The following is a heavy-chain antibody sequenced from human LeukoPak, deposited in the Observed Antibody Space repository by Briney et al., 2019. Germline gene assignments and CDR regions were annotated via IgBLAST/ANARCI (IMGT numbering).Heavy chain of an antibody. CDR3: AKSLDMVRGVIIL. CDR2: ISGSGGST. CDR1: GFTFSSYA. Sequence: TGGSLRLSCAASGFTFSSYAMSWVRQAPGKGLEWVSAISGSGGSTYYADSVKGRFTISRDNSKNTLYLQMNSLRAEDTAVYYCAKSLDMVRGVIILWGQGTLVTVSS. D-gene: IGHD3-10*01. J-gene: IGHJ4*02. V-gene: IGHV3-23*01.